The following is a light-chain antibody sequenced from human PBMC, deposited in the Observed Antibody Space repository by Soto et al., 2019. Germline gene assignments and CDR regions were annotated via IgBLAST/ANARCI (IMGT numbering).Light chain of an antibody. CDR2: WAS. CDR3: QQYYSHPPT. V-gene: IGKV4-1*01. J-gene: IGKJ2*01. Sequence: DIVMTQSPDSLSVSLGERATINCKSSQSVLYTSNDKNYLAWFQEKPGQSPKLLIYWASARESGVPDRFSGSGSGTDFTLTVSNVQAEDVAVYYCQQYYSHPPTFGQGTKLEIK. CDR1: QSVLYTSNDKNY.